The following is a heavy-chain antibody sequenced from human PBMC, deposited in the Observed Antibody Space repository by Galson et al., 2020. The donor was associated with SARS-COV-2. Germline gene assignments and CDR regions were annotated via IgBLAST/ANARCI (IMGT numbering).Heavy chain of an antibody. Sequence: GESLKISCAASGFTFRSYAMHWVRQAPGKGLEWVAVISYDGSNKYYADSVKGRFTISRDNSKNTLYLQMNSLRAEDTAVYYCAREEAIEDAFDIWGQGTMVTVSS. CDR1: GFTFRSYA. J-gene: IGHJ3*02. V-gene: IGHV3-30*01. CDR2: ISYDGSNK. CDR3: AREEAIEDAFDI.